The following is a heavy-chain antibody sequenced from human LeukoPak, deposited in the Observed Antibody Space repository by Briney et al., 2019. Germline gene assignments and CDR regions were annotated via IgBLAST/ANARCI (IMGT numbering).Heavy chain of an antibody. D-gene: IGHD7-27*01. Sequence: GASVKVSCKASGYTFSSYYMHWVRQAPGQGLEWMGIINPSGGSTSYAQKLQGRVTMTTDTSTSTAYMELSSLRSEDTAVYYCARDSVGKGAFDIWGQGTMVTVSS. CDR3: ARDSVGKGAFDI. CDR2: INPSGGST. CDR1: GYTFSSYY. J-gene: IGHJ3*02. V-gene: IGHV1-46*01.